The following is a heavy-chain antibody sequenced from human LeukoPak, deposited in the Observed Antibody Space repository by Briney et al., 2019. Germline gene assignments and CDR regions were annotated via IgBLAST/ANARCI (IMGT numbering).Heavy chain of an antibody. CDR3: TRVRGVLWFGENWFDP. D-gene: IGHD3-10*01. Sequence: GGSLRLSCTASGFTFGDYAMSWVRQAPGKGLEWVGFIRSKAYGGTTEYAASVKGRFTISRDDSKSIAYLQTNSLKTEDTAVYYCTRVRGVLWFGENWFDPWGQGTLVTVSS. CDR1: GFTFGDYA. J-gene: IGHJ5*02. V-gene: IGHV3-49*04. CDR2: IRSKAYGGTT.